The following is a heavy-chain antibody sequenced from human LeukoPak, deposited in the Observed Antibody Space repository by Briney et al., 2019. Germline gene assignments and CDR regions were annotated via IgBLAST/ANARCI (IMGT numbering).Heavy chain of an antibody. CDR2: IYSDGRT. Sequence: GGSLRLSCAPSGFTVSGNYMSWVRQAPGKGLEWVSVIYSDGRTYYADSVKGRFTISRDNSKNTLYRHMNSLRAEDTAVYYCARDPCGGDCYSGDFWGQGTLVTVSS. D-gene: IGHD2-21*02. CDR3: ARDPCGGDCYSGDF. J-gene: IGHJ4*02. CDR1: GFTVSGNY. V-gene: IGHV3-66*01.